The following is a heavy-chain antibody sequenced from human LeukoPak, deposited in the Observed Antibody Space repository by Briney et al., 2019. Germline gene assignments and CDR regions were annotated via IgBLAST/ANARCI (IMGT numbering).Heavy chain of an antibody. J-gene: IGHJ6*03. Sequence: PGGSLRLSCAASGFTFDDYGMSWVRQAPGKGLEWVSGINWNGDSTGYADSVKGRFTISRDNATNSLYLQMNSLTAEDTALYYCARSKGYYYYYYMDVWGKGTTVTVSS. CDR3: ARSKGYYYYYYMDV. V-gene: IGHV3-20*04. CDR1: GFTFDDYG. CDR2: INWNGDST.